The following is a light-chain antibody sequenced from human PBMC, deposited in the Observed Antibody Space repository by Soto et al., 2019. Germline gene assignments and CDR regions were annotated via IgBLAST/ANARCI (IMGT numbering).Light chain of an antibody. V-gene: IGKV1-39*01. CDR1: QNIDNY. CDR2: AAS. CDR3: QQSSSSPPIT. J-gene: IGKJ5*01. Sequence: DIQLNQSPSSLSASLGDRVTISCRASQNIDNYLHWYQQKSGKAPDALIYAASSLRDGVSSRFNGSGYGTEFTLTINNLQPEDFATYYCQQSSSSPPITFGQGTRLDI.